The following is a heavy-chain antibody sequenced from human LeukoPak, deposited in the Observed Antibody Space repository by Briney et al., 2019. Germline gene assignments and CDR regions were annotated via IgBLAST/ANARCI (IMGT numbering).Heavy chain of an antibody. CDR3: ARAQNQYCTNGVCYTGDY. CDR1: GGTFSSYA. V-gene: IGHV1-69*06. D-gene: IGHD2-8*01. Sequence: VASVKVSCKASGGTFSSYAISWVRQAPGQGLEWMGGIIPIFGTANYAQKFQGRVTITADKSTSTAYMELSSLRPEDTAVYYCARAQNQYCTNGVCYTGDYWGQGTLVTVSS. J-gene: IGHJ4*02. CDR2: IIPIFGTA.